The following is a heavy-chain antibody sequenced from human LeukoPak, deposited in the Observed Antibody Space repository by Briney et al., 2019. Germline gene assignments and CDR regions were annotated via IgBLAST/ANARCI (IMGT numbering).Heavy chain of an antibody. Sequence: PSETLSLTCTVSGVSIISSSYYWGWIRQPPGKGLEWIGSIYYSGSTHYNPSLKSRVTISVDTSKNQFSLRLSSVTAADTAVYFCARHSQYTTSWFDSWGQGTLVTVSS. D-gene: IGHD6-13*01. V-gene: IGHV4-39*01. CDR2: IYYSGST. J-gene: IGHJ5*01. CDR1: GVSIISSSYY. CDR3: ARHSQYTTSWFDS.